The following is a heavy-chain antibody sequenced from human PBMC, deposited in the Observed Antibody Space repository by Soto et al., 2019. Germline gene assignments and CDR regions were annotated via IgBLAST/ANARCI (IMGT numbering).Heavy chain of an antibody. CDR2: INPNSGGT. D-gene: IGHD3-22*01. Sequence: ASVKVSCKASGYTFTGYYMHWVRQAPGQGLERMGWINPNSGGTNCAQKFQGWVTMTRDTSISTAYMELSRLRSDDTAVYYCARVPYYENYGMDVWGQGTTVTVSS. CDR3: ARVPYYENYGMDV. CDR1: GYTFTGYY. V-gene: IGHV1-2*04. J-gene: IGHJ6*02.